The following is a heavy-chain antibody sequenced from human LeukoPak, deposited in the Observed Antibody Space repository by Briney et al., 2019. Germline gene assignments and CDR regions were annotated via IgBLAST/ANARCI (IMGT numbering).Heavy chain of an antibody. D-gene: IGHD1-26*01. V-gene: IGHV4-31*03. CDR2: IYYSGST. CDR3: ARDRSSGSYDYYYYGMDV. CDR1: GGSISSGGYY. Sequence: PSQTLSLTCTVPGGSISSGGYYWSWIRQHPGKGLEWNAYIYYSGSTYYNPSLKSRVTISVDTSKNQFSLKLSSVTAADTAVYYCARDRSSGSYDYYYYGMDVWGQGTTVTVSS. J-gene: IGHJ6*02.